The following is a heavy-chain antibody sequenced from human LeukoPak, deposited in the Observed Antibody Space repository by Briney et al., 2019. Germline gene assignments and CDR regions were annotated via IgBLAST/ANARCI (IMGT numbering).Heavy chain of an antibody. V-gene: IGHV4-30-2*04. D-gene: IGHD2-2*01. J-gene: IGHJ4*02. CDR3: ARENLGYCSSNSCHPDY. Sequence: PSLKSRVTLSIDTSRTQFSLKLTSVTAADTAVYYCARENLGYCSSNSCHPDYWGQGTLVTVSS.